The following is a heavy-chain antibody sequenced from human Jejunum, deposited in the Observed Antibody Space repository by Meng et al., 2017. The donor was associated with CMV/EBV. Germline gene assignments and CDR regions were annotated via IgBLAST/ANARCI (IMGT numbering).Heavy chain of an antibody. Sequence: GFTFRSHWMDWGRQGPGKGLVWVARINGGGSDISYEESVKGRFTISRDNAKNTLYLQMNRLRADDMAVYYCVRAGSGNAYGLFDYWGQGTLVTVSS. V-gene: IGHV3-74*01. D-gene: IGHD1-26*01. CDR3: VRAGSGNAYGLFDY. CDR1: GFTFRSHW. J-gene: IGHJ4*02. CDR2: INGGGSDI.